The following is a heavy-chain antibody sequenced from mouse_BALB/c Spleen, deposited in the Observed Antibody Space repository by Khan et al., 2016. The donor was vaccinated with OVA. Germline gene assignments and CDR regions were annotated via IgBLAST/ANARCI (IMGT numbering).Heavy chain of an antibody. D-gene: IGHD2-14*01. CDR3: TREGAYYRSDGWFAY. CDR1: GYTFTSYT. Sequence: QVRLQQSGAELARPGASVKMSCKASGYTFTSYTMHWVKQRPGQGLEWIGYINPSSSYPNYNQKFKDKATLTADKSSSTAYMQLSSLTSEDSAVYYCTREGAYYRSDGWFAYWGQGTLVTVSA. V-gene: IGHV1-4*01. J-gene: IGHJ3*01. CDR2: INPSSSYP.